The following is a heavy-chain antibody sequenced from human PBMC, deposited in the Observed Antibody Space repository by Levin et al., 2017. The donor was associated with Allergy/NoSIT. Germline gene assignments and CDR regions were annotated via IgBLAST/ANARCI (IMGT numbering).Heavy chain of an antibody. V-gene: IGHV3-53*01. J-gene: IGHJ5*02. D-gene: IGHD5-18*01. CDR2: IYSGGST. CDR3: ARAGDLGYSYGYTPGWFDP. Sequence: GGSLRLSCAASGFTVSSNYMSWVRQAPGKGLEWVSVIYSGGSTYYADSVKGRFTISRDNSKNTLYLQMNSLRAEDTAVYYCARAGDLGYSYGYTPGWFDPWGQGTLVTVSS. CDR1: GFTVSSNY.